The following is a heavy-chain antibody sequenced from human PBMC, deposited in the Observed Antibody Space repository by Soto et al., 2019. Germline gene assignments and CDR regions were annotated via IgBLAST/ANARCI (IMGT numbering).Heavy chain of an antibody. Sequence: SQTLSLTCAISGDSVSSSSVTWNWIRQSPSRGLEWLGRTYYRSKWYNDYAESVKSRITINPDTSKNQFSLHLNSVTPPDTAVYYCVRLTGNIXFDSLAQGTPVTVSS. J-gene: IGHJ5*01. D-gene: IGHD2-15*01. V-gene: IGHV6-1*01. CDR2: TYYRSKWYN. CDR1: GDSVSSSSVT. CDR3: VRLTGNIXFDS.